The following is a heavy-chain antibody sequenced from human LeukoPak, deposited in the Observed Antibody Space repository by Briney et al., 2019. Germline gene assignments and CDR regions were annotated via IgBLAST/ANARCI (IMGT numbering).Heavy chain of an antibody. D-gene: IGHD3-22*01. CDR2: IHHSGST. Sequence: PSETLSLTCAVSGGSISSSSYYWGWIRQAPGKGLEWIGTIHHSGSTHYNPFLKSRVTISVDTSKNQFSLKLSSVTAADTAVYYCASEYESTEDYFDHWGQGTLVTVSS. CDR3: ASEYESTEDYFDH. J-gene: IGHJ4*02. CDR1: GGSISSSSYY. V-gene: IGHV4-39*01.